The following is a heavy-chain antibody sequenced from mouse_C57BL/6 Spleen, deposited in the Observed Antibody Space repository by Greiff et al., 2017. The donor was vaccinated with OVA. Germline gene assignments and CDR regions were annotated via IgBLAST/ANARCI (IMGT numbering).Heavy chain of an antibody. CDR2: IGPGSGST. Sequence: VQLQQSGAELVKPGASVKISCKASGYTFTSYYINWVKQRPGQGLEWIGKIGPGSGSTYYNEKFKGKATLTADKSSSTAYMQLSSLTSEDSAADFCASWGRGFYAMDYWGQGTSVTAAS. V-gene: IGHV1-77*01. CDR1: GYTFTSYY. CDR3: ASWGRGFYAMDY. J-gene: IGHJ4*01. D-gene: IGHD4-1*01.